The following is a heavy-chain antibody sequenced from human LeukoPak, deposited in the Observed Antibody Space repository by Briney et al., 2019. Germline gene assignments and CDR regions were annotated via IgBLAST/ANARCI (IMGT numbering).Heavy chain of an antibody. Sequence: GGSLRLSCAASGFTFSSYEMNWVRQAPGKGLEWVSYISSSGSTIYYADSVKGRFTISRDNAKNSLYLQMNSLRAEDTAVYYCALGGVFGVVPPGAFDILGQGTMVTVSS. V-gene: IGHV3-48*03. CDR3: ALGGVFGVVPPGAFDI. D-gene: IGHD3-3*01. CDR2: ISSSGSTI. CDR1: GFTFSSYE. J-gene: IGHJ3*02.